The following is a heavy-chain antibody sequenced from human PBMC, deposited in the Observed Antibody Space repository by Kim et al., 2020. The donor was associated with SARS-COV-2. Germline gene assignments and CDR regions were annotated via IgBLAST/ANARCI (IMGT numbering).Heavy chain of an antibody. V-gene: IGHV4-34*01. CDR3: ARSSGSSWDY. J-gene: IGHJ4*02. D-gene: IGHD6-13*01. Sequence: SETLSLTCAVYGGSFSGYYWSWIRQPPGKGLEWIGEINHSGSTNYNPSLKSRVTISVDTSKNQFSLKLSSVTAADTAVYYCARSSGSSWDYWGRGTLVTVSS. CDR2: INHSGST. CDR1: GGSFSGYY.